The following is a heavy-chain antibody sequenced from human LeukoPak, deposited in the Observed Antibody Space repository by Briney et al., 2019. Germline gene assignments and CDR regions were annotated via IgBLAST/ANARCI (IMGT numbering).Heavy chain of an antibody. V-gene: IGHV6-1*01. J-gene: IGHJ4*02. D-gene: IGHD6-13*01. Sequence: SQTLSLTCAISGDSVSSNSAAWNWIRQSPSGGLEWLGRTYYRSKWYSDCAASVRSRITINPDTSKNQFSLQLNSVTPEDTAVYYCARYTSTWYLDYWGQGTLVTVSS. CDR1: GDSVSSNSAA. CDR3: ARYTSTWYLDY. CDR2: TYYRSKWYS.